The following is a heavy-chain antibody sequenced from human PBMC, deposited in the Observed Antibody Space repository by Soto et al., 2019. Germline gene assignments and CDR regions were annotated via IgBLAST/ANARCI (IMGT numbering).Heavy chain of an antibody. D-gene: IGHD1-26*01. Sequence: XSVKVACKVPGNPFRAYYFHWVRQAPGQGLEWMGWINPKSGGTMYPQKFQCRVTMTWDTSISTADMALTRLRSDDTAVYYCARAIATGGGSAGFDYWGQGTLVTVSS. V-gene: IGHV1-2*02. CDR2: INPKSGGT. CDR1: GNPFRAYY. J-gene: IGHJ4*02. CDR3: ARAIATGGGSAGFDY.